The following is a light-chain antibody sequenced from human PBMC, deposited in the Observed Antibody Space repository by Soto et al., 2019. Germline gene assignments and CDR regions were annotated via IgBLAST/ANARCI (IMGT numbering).Light chain of an antibody. CDR1: SSNIGRDT. V-gene: IGLV1-44*01. CDR3: ATWDGSLNGWV. Sequence: QSVLTQRPSASGTPGQRVTISCSGSSSNIGRDTVNWYRQLPGTAPKLLIYSNNQRPSGVPDRFSGSKSGTSASLAISGLQTDDEADYYCATWDGSLNGWVFGGGTKLTVL. CDR2: SNN. J-gene: IGLJ3*02.